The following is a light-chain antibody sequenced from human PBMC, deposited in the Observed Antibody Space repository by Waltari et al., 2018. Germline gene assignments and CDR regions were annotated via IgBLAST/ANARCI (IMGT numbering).Light chain of an antibody. CDR2: YDS. Sequence: SYVLTQPPSVSVAPGKTARITCGGNNIETKSVHWYQQKPGQAPILVISYDSDRPSEIPERFPGSNLGNTATLTISRVEAADEADYYCQVWDANNDPGVFGTGTEVTVL. CDR1: NIETKS. J-gene: IGLJ1*01. V-gene: IGLV3-21*04. CDR3: QVWDANNDPGV.